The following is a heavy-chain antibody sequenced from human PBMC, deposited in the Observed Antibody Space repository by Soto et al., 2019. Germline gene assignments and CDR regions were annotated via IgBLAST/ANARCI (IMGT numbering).Heavy chain of an antibody. CDR1: GFSLSTSGVG. Sequence: SGPTLVNPTQTLTLTCTFSGFSLSTSGVGVGWIRQPPGKALEWLALIYWDDDKRYSPSLKSRLTITKDTSKNQVVLTMTNMDPVDTATYYCAHRPAYCSGYSCYSGFDYWGQGNLVTFSS. V-gene: IGHV2-5*02. CDR3: AHRPAYCSGYSCYSGFDY. D-gene: IGHD2-15*01. J-gene: IGHJ4*02. CDR2: IYWDDDK.